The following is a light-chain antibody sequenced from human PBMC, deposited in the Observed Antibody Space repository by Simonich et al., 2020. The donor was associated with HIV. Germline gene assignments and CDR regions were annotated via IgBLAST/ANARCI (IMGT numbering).Light chain of an antibody. CDR2: DVS. V-gene: IGLV2-14*03. CDR1: SSDVGGYNF. Sequence: QSALTQPASVSGSPGQSITISCTGTSSDVGGYNFVSWYQNHPGKAPKLMIHDVSQRPAGVSIRFSGSKSGNTASLTISGLQAEDEADYYCSTYTASSTWVFGGGTKLTVL. CDR3: STYTASSTWV. J-gene: IGLJ3*02.